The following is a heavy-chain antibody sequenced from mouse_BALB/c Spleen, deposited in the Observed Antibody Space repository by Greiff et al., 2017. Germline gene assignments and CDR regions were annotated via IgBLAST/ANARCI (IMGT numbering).Heavy chain of an antibody. CDR2: IDPANGNT. D-gene: IGHD2-14*01. Sequence: VQLQQSGAELVKPGASVKLSCTASGFNIKDTYMHWVKQRPEQGLEWIGRIDPANGNTKYDPKFQGKATITADTSSNTAYLQLSSLTSEDTAVYYCATPAYYRYGAMDYWGQGTSVTVSS. CDR3: ATPAYYRYGAMDY. J-gene: IGHJ4*01. V-gene: IGHV14-3*02. CDR1: GFNIKDTY.